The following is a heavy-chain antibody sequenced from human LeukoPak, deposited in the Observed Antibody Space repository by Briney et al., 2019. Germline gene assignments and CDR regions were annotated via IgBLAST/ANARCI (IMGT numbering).Heavy chain of an antibody. CDR3: ARDNPVINHYYYYYYYMDV. Sequence: GGSLRLSCAASGFTFSSYSMNWVRQAPGKGLEWVSSISSSSSYIYYADSVKGRFTISRDNAKNSLYLQMNSLRAEDTAVYYCARDNPVINHYYYYYYYMDVWGKGTTVTISS. CDR1: GFTFSSYS. V-gene: IGHV3-21*01. D-gene: IGHD3-22*01. CDR2: ISSSSSYI. J-gene: IGHJ6*03.